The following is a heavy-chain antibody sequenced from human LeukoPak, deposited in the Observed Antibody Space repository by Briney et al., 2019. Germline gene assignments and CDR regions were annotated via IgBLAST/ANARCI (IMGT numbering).Heavy chain of an antibody. Sequence: SVKVSCKASGGTFSSYAISWVRQAPGQGLEWMGGITPIFGTANYAQKFQSRVTITADESTSTAYMELSSLRSEDTAVYYCARDCSSTSCYDGNWGQGTLVTVSS. V-gene: IGHV1-69*01. D-gene: IGHD2-2*01. CDR1: GGTFSSYA. CDR2: ITPIFGTA. J-gene: IGHJ4*02. CDR3: ARDCSSTSCYDGN.